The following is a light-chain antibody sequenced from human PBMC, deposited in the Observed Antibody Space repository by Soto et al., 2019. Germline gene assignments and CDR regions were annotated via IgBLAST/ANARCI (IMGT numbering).Light chain of an antibody. Sequence: QSALTQPASVSGSPGQSITISCTGSSSDVGGYNFVSWYQQHPGKAPKLIIYDVSHRPSGVSNRFSGSKSGNTASLTISGLQTEDEADYYCSSYTSSSTQVFGTGTKLTVL. CDR3: SSYTSSSTQV. J-gene: IGLJ1*01. CDR1: SSDVGGYNF. V-gene: IGLV2-14*01. CDR2: DVS.